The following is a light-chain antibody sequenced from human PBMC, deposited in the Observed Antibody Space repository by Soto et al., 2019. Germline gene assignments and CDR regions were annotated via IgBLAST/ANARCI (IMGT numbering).Light chain of an antibody. Sequence: DIQMTQSPSSLSASVGDRVTITCRASQSISSYLNGYQQKPGKAPKLLIYAASSLQSGVPSSFSGSGSGTDFTLAISSLQPEDFATYYCQQSYSTPPITCGQGTRLEMK. CDR2: AAS. J-gene: IGKJ5*01. CDR3: QQSYSTPPIT. V-gene: IGKV1-39*01. CDR1: QSISSY.